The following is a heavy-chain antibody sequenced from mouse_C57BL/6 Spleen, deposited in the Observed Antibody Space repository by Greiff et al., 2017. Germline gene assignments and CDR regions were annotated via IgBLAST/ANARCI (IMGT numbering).Heavy chain of an antibody. CDR2: IDPSDSYT. CDR1: GYTFTSYW. V-gene: IGHV1-69*01. CDR3: ARQDYLDY. Sequence: VQLQQSGAELVMPGASVKLSCKASGYTFTSYWMHWVKQRPGQGLEWIGEIDPSDSYTNYNQKFKGKSTLTVDKSSSTAYMQLSSLTSEDSAVYYCARQDYLDYWGQGTTLTVSS. J-gene: IGHJ2*01.